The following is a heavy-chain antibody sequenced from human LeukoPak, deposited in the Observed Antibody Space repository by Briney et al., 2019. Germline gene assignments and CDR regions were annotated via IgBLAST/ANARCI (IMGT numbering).Heavy chain of an antibody. CDR1: GGTFSSYA. CDR3: ARDESSSSSWFDP. CDR2: IIPIFGTA. D-gene: IGHD6-6*01. J-gene: IGHJ5*02. V-gene: IGHV1-69*05. Sequence: GASVKVSCKASGGTFSSYAISWVRQAPGQGLEWKGGIIPIFGTANYAQKFQGRVTITTDESTSTAYMELSSLRSEDTAVYYCARDESSSSSWFDPWGQGTLVTVSS.